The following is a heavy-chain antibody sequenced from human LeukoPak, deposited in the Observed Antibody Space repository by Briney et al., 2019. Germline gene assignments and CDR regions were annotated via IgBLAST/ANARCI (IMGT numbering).Heavy chain of an antibody. J-gene: IGHJ4*02. CDR2: ISADGTI. Sequence: GGSLRLSCAASGFTFDDYAMHWVRQAPGKGLEWVSPISADGTIYYADSVRGRFTISRDNNKNSLYLQMNSLRTEDTALYYCAKDLGYSSSPDFWGQGTLVTVSS. CDR3: AKDLGYSSSPDF. D-gene: IGHD6-13*01. V-gene: IGHV3-43*02. CDR1: GFTFDDYA.